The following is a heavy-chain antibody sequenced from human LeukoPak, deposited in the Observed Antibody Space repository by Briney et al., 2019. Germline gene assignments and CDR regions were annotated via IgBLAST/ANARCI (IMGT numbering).Heavy chain of an antibody. D-gene: IGHD4-11*01. Sequence: GKSLTLSCVASQFRFPFSHYGMHWVRQAPGRGLEWVAVIWSDGTNQYYADSVKGRFTISRDNSKNTVYLQMNSLRAEDTAVYFCAKDAQRGFDYSNSLEYWGQGTVDTVSS. CDR3: AKDAQRGFDYSNSLEY. J-gene: IGHJ4*02. CDR2: IWSDGTNQ. CDR1: QFRFPFSHYG. V-gene: IGHV3-33*06.